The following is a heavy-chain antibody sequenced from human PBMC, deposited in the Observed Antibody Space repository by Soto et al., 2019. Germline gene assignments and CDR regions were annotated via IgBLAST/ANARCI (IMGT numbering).Heavy chain of an antibody. CDR1: GFNFGNFW. CDR2: ISLDGTEI. Sequence: GESLKISFAASGFNFGNFWMTWVRQAPGKGLEWVASISLDGTEIFYVDAVRGRFTISRDNVKDLLHLQMNSLTDEDTALYYCARERATYIGFDPWGQGTLVTVSS. D-gene: IGHD5-12*01. V-gene: IGHV3-7*01. CDR3: ARERATYIGFDP. J-gene: IGHJ5*02.